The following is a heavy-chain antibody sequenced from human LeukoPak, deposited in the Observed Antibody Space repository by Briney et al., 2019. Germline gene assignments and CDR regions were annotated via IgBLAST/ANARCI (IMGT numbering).Heavy chain of an antibody. J-gene: IGHJ3*02. Sequence: KHGESLKISCKGSGYSFTSYWIGWVRQMPGKGLEWMGIIYPGDPDTRYSPSFQGQVTISADKSISTAYLQWSSLKASDSAMYYCATNTMFRGIHAFDIWGQGTMVTVSS. CDR2: IYPGDPDT. D-gene: IGHD3-10*01. CDR3: ATNTMFRGIHAFDI. CDR1: GYSFTSYW. V-gene: IGHV5-51*01.